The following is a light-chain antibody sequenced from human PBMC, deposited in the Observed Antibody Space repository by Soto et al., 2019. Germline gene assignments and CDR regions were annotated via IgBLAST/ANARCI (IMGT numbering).Light chain of an antibody. V-gene: IGKV1-39*01. CDR3: QQGYSTPRT. CDR2: AAS. Sequence: DIEMTQSPSSLSASVGDRVTITCRASQNINSNLNWYQQKPGKAPKLLIYAASSLQSGVPSRFSGSGSGTDFTLTISSLQPEDFATYYCQQGYSTPRTFGQGTKVDI. CDR1: QNINSN. J-gene: IGKJ1*01.